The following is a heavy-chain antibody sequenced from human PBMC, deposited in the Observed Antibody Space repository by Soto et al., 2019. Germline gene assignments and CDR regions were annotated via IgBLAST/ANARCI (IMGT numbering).Heavy chain of an antibody. D-gene: IGHD6-13*01. CDR3: ARERPKNSSSWLKKPYYFDY. Sequence: ASVKVSCKASGYTFTSYGISWVRQAPGQGLEWMGWISAYNGNTNYAQKLQGRVTMTTDTSTSTAYMELRSLRSDDTAVYYCARERPKNSSSWLKKPYYFDYWGQGTLVTVSS. CDR2: ISAYNGNT. V-gene: IGHV1-18*01. J-gene: IGHJ4*02. CDR1: GYTFTSYG.